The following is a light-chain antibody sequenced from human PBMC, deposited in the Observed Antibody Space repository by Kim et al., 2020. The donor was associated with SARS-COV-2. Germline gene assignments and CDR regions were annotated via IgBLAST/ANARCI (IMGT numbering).Light chain of an antibody. CDR1: QGIANY. CDR2: DAS. Sequence: DIQLTQSPSSLSTSVGDRVTITCQASQGIANYLNWYQQKPGKPPKLLIYDASNLETGVPARFSGSGSGTHFTFTISSLQPEDIAAYYCQQSHTTPLLSFGGGTKVDIK. CDR3: QQSHTTPLLS. V-gene: IGKV1-33*01. J-gene: IGKJ4*01.